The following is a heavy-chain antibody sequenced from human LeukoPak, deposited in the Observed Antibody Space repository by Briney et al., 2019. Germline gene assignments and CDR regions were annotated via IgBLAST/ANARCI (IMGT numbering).Heavy chain of an antibody. J-gene: IGHJ4*02. CDR3: SLVVITRPFDY. CDR2: ISGSGGST. CDR1: GFTFSSYA. D-gene: IGHD3-22*01. Sequence: PGGSLRLSCAASGFTFSSYAMSWVRQAPGKGLEWVSGISGSGGSTYYADSVKGRFTISRDNSKNTLYLQMNSLRAEDTAEYYCSLVVITRPFDYWGQGTLVTVSS. V-gene: IGHV3-23*01.